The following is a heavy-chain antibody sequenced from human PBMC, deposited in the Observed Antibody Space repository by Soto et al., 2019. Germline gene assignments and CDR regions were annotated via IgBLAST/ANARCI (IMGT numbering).Heavy chain of an antibody. V-gene: IGHV3-23*01. CDR3: AKDSLGDYYYYGLDV. D-gene: IGHD2-15*01. Sequence: EVQLLESGGGLVQPGGSLRLSCAASGFTFSRFAMNWVRQAPGKGLEWVSGIGGSGGITYYADSVKGRFTISRDNSKNTLFLQMNSLRAEDTAVYYCAKDSLGDYYYYGLDVWGQGTTVTVSS. J-gene: IGHJ6*02. CDR2: IGGSGGIT. CDR1: GFTFSRFA.